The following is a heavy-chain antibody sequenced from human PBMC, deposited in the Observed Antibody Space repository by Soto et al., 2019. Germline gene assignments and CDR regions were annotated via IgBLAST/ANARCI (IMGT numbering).Heavy chain of an antibody. Sequence: SETLSLTCTVSGGSISSYYWSWIRQPPGKGLEWIGYIYYSGSTNYNPSLKSRVTISVDTSKNQFSLKLSSVTAADTAVYYCARGYYGHHAVYAFDIWGQGTMVTVS. D-gene: IGHD4-17*01. CDR2: IYYSGST. CDR1: GGSISSYY. CDR3: ARGYYGHHAVYAFDI. J-gene: IGHJ3*02. V-gene: IGHV4-59*01.